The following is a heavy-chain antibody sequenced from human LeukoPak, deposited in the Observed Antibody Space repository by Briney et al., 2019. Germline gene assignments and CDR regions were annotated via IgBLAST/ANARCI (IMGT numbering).Heavy chain of an antibody. J-gene: IGHJ4*02. Sequence: GGSLRLSCAASGFTFSDYYMSWIRQAPGKGLEWVSYISSSGSTIYYADSVKGRFTISRDNAKNSLYLQMNSLRTEDTAVYYCARVRGYDFWSGYFDYWGQGTLVTVSS. CDR3: ARVRGYDFWSGYFDY. D-gene: IGHD3-3*01. CDR1: GFTFSDYY. CDR2: ISSSGSTI. V-gene: IGHV3-11*01.